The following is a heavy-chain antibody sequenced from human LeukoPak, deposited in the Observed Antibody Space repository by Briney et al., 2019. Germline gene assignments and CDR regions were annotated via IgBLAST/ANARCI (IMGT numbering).Heavy chain of an antibody. CDR3: ARGGHDAFDI. Sequence: PGGSLRLSCAASGLTFSSYAMHWVRQAPGKGLEYVSATSSNEGSTYYANSVKGRFTISRDNSKNTLYLQMGSLRAEDMAVYYCARGGHDAFDIWGQGTMVTVSS. CDR2: TSSNEGST. V-gene: IGHV3-64*01. J-gene: IGHJ3*02. CDR1: GLTFSSYA.